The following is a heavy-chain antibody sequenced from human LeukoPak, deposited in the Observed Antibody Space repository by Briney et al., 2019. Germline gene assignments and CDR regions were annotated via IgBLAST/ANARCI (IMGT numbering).Heavy chain of an antibody. D-gene: IGHD2-2*01. J-gene: IGHJ6*04. CDR1: GFTFSSYG. Sequence: GGSLRLSCAASGFTFSSYGMHWVRQAPGKGLEWVAVIWYDGSNKYYADSVKGRFTISRDNSKNTLYLQMNSLRAEDTAVYYCARDQLIVVVPAAIDYYYYGMDVWGKGTTVTVSS. CDR3: ARDQLIVVVPAAIDYYYYGMDV. V-gene: IGHV3-33*01. CDR2: IWYDGSNK.